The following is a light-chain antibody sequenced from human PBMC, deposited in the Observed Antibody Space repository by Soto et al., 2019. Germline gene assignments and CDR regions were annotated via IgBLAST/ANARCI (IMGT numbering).Light chain of an antibody. V-gene: IGLV1-51*01. J-gene: IGLJ3*02. CDR2: GNN. CDR1: SSNIGNNY. CDR3: ATWHSGPSAGLV. Sequence: QSVLTQPPSVSAAPGQKVTISCSGSSSNIGNNYVSWYQQLPGTAPKLLIYGNNKRPSGIPDRFSGSKSDTSATLGIAGLQTGDEADYYCATWHSGPSAGLVFGGGTKLTVL.